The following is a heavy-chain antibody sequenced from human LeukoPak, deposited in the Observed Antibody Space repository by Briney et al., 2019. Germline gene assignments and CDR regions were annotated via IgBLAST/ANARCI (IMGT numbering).Heavy chain of an antibody. V-gene: IGHV3-72*01. Sequence: GGSLRLSCAASGFKFSDHYIDWVRQAPGKGLEWVGRSRNKASSYTTEYAASVEGRFTISRDVSESSLYLQMNSLRTEDTAVYYCGRIAISANSGMDVWGQGTTVTVSS. CDR2: SRNKASSYTT. CDR1: GFKFSDHY. J-gene: IGHJ6*02. D-gene: IGHD1/OR15-1a*01. CDR3: GRIAISANSGMDV.